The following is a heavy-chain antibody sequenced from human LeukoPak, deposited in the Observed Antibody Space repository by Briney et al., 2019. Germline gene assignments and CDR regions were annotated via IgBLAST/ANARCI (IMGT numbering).Heavy chain of an antibody. CDR2: MNPNSGNT. J-gene: IGHJ4*02. CDR1: GYTFTSYD. V-gene: IGHV1-8*01. CDR3: ARQVRLGSRAIDY. D-gene: IGHD6-13*01. Sequence: RASVKVSCKAPGYTFTSYDINWVRQATGQGLEWMGWMNPNSGNTGYAQKFQGRVTMTRNASISTAYMELSSLRSEDTAVYYCARQVRLGSRAIDYWGQGTLVTVSS.